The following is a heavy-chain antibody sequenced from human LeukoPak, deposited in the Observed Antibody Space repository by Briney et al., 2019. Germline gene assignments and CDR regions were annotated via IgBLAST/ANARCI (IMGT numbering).Heavy chain of an antibody. V-gene: IGHV1-69*13. J-gene: IGHJ3*02. Sequence: SVKVSCKASGGTFSSYAISWVRQAPGQGLEWMGGIIPIFGTANYAQKFQGRVTITADESTSTAYMELSSLRAEDTALYYCAKRGYSGYDTSAFDIWGQGTMVTVSS. CDR3: AKRGYSGYDTSAFDI. CDR1: GGTFSSYA. CDR2: IIPIFGTA. D-gene: IGHD5-12*01.